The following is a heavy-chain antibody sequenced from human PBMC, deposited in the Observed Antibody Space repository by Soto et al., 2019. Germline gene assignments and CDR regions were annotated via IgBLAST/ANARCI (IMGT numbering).Heavy chain of an antibody. Sequence: EMPLLESGGDLVQPGGSLRLSCAASGLTFSSYLMSWVRQAPGKGLEWVSSITTSGSNTNYADSVKGRFTISRDNFNNPLYLQMNSLRTEDTALYYRAKRAYGSGKRWGQGTLVTVSS. CDR2: ITTSGSNT. CDR3: AKRAYGSGKR. CDR1: GLTFSSYL. D-gene: IGHD3-10*01. J-gene: IGHJ4*02. V-gene: IGHV3-23*01.